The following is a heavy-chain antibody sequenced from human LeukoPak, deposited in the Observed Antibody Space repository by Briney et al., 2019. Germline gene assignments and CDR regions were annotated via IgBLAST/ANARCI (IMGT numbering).Heavy chain of an antibody. J-gene: IGHJ6*03. D-gene: IGHD7-27*01. V-gene: IGHV3-23*01. Sequence: PGGSLRLSCAASGFTFRSYGMSWVRQAPGKGLEWVSGISGSGGSTHYADSVKGRFTISRDNSKNTLYLQMNSLRAEDTAVYYCAKDPTGDPAIYYYYMDVWGKGTTVTISS. CDR2: ISGSGGST. CDR3: AKDPTGDPAIYYYYMDV. CDR1: GFTFRSYG.